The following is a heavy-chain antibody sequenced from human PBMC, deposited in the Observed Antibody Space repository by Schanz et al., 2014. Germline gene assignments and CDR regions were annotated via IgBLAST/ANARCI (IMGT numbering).Heavy chain of an antibody. CDR3: AKDGRLPYYGTGSDFDY. D-gene: IGHD3-22*01. J-gene: IGHJ4*02. CDR2: MIGSGSSV. V-gene: IGHV3-23*04. Sequence: EVQLVESGGGLVQPGGSLRLSCAASGFTFSTYYMNWVRQAPGKGLEWVSRMIGSGSSVFYADSVKGRFTISRDNLKNTVYLQMNSLRAGDTAVYYCAKDGRLPYYGTGSDFDYWGQGTLVAVST. CDR1: GFTFSTYY.